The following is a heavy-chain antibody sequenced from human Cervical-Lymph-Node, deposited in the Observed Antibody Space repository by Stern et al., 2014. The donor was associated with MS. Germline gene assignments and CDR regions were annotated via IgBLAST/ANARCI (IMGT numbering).Heavy chain of an antibody. CDR3: ARDYGDYAFDY. J-gene: IGHJ4*02. CDR2: IYPGDSDT. Sequence: VQLDASPAELKTPGASLKISCKGSGYHFTANWLAWVRQMPGKGLEWRGIIYPGDSDTRYSPSFQGQVTISADKSISTAYLQWSSLKASDTAMYYCARDYGDYAFDYWGQGTLVTVSS. D-gene: IGHD4-17*01. CDR1: GYHFTANW. V-gene: IGHV5-51*01.